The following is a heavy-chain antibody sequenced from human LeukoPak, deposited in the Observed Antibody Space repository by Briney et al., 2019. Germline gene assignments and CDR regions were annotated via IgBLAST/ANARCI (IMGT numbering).Heavy chain of an antibody. V-gene: IGHV1-69*05. CDR2: IIPIFGTA. CDR1: GGTFSSYA. J-gene: IGHJ4*02. D-gene: IGHD3-10*01. Sequence: ASVKVSCKASGGTFSSYAISWVRQAPGQGLEWMGRIIPIFGTANYAQKFQGRVTITTDESTSTAYMELSSLRSEDTAVYYCARDFTGSGSHRNFDYWGQGTLVTVSS. CDR3: ARDFTGSGSHRNFDY.